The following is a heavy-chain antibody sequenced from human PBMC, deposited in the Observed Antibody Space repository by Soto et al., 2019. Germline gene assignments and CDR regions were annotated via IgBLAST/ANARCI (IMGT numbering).Heavy chain of an antibody. CDR3: ATKLSGNVMFDY. J-gene: IGHJ4*02. V-gene: IGHV4-61*01. Sequence: QVQLQESGPGLVKPSETLSLTCTVSGGSVSSGSHYWSWIRQPPGKGLEWIGHIYYLGNTNYNASLKSRVTLSIDTSRNRFSLKLSPVTTADTAVYYCATKLSGNVMFDYWGQGTLVTVSS. D-gene: IGHD2-21*01. CDR2: IYYLGNT. CDR1: GGSVSSGSHY.